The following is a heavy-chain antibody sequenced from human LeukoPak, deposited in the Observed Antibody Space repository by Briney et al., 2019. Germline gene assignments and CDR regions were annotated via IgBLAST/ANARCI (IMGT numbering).Heavy chain of an antibody. Sequence: GSLRLSCAASGFTFSDYYMSWIRQAPGKGLEWGSYISGGGVYTNYADSVKGRFTISRDNAKNSVYLQMNTLRAEDTAVFYCARALTTTKNDAFDIWGQGTMVTVSS. CDR1: GFTFSDYY. CDR3: ARALTTTKNDAFDI. V-gene: IGHV3-11*05. CDR2: ISGGGVYT. D-gene: IGHD3-3*01. J-gene: IGHJ3*02.